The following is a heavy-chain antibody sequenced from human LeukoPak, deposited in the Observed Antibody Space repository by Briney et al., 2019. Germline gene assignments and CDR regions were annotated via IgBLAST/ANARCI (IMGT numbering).Heavy chain of an antibody. CDR2: IVVGSGNT. CDR1: GFTFTSSA. V-gene: IGHV1-58*02. Sequence: SVKVSCKASGFTFTSSAMQWVRQARGQRLEWIGWIVVGSGNTNYAQKFQERVTITRDMSTSTAYMELSSLRSEDTAVYYCAADTSSRSYASGYWGQRTLVTVSS. CDR3: AADTSSRSYASGY. J-gene: IGHJ4*02. D-gene: IGHD1-26*01.